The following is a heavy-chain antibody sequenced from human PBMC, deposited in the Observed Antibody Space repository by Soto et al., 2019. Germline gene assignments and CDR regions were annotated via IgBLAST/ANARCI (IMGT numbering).Heavy chain of an antibody. J-gene: IGHJ5*02. CDR2: IIPIFGTA. CDR3: AILRGYGGNTMNWFDP. CDR1: GGTFSSYA. D-gene: IGHD4-17*01. V-gene: IGHV1-69*01. Sequence: QVQLVQSGAEVQKPGSSVKVSCKASGGTFSSYAISWVRQAPGQGLEWMGGIIPIFGTANYAQKFQGRVTITADESTSTAYMELSSLRSEDTAVYYCAILRGYGGNTMNWFDPWGQGTLVTVSS.